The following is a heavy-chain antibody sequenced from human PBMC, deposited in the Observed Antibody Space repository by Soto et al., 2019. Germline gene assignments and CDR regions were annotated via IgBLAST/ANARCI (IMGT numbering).Heavy chain of an antibody. Sequence: GGSLRLSCAASGFTFISYAMHWVRQAPGEGLEWVAVISYDGSNKYYADSVKGRFTISRDNSKSTLFLQMNSLRTEDTAVFYCARDRYGSGTPVGMDVWGRGTTVTVSS. V-gene: IGHV3-30-3*01. CDR1: GFTFISYA. CDR2: ISYDGSNK. CDR3: ARDRYGSGTPVGMDV. J-gene: IGHJ6*02. D-gene: IGHD3-10*01.